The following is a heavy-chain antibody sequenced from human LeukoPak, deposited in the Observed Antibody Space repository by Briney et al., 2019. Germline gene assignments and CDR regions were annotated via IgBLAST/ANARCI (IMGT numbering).Heavy chain of an antibody. Sequence: GGSLRLSCAASGFTFSSYWTHWVRQAPGEGLVWVSRINNDASSTSYADSVKGRFTISRDNAKNTLYLQMNSLRAGDTAVYYCASLVVTDNWAFDIWGQGTMVIVSS. CDR2: INNDASST. D-gene: IGHD2-21*02. CDR3: ASLVVTDNWAFDI. CDR1: GFTFSSYW. V-gene: IGHV3-74*01. J-gene: IGHJ3*02.